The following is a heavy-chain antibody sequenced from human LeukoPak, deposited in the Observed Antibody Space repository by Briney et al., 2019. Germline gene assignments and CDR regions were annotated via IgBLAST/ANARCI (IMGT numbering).Heavy chain of an antibody. Sequence: SETLSLICTVSGGSISSYYWSWIRQPPGKGLEWIGYIYYSGSTNYNPSLKSRVTISVDTSKNQFSLKLSSVTAADTAVYYCARHRRYSYGPSLRYFDYWGQGTLVTVSS. V-gene: IGHV4-59*08. J-gene: IGHJ4*02. CDR1: GGSISSYY. CDR2: IYYSGST. D-gene: IGHD5-18*01. CDR3: ARHRRYSYGPSLRYFDY.